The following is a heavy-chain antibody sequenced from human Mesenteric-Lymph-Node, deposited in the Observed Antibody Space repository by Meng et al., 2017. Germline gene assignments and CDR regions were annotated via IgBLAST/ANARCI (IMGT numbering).Heavy chain of an antibody. D-gene: IGHD6-19*01. J-gene: IGHJ4*02. CDR3: ARGSGPYSSGWYVDDY. V-gene: IGHV1-8*03. Sequence: ASVKVSCKASGYTFINHGISWVRQATGQGLEWMGWMNPNSGNTGYAQKFQGRVTITRNTSISTAYMELSSLRSEDTAVYYCARGSGPYSSGWYVDDYWGQGTLVTVSS. CDR2: MNPNSGNT. CDR1: GYTFINHG.